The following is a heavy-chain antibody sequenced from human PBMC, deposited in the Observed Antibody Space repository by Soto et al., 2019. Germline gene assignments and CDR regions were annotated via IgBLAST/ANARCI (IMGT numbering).Heavy chain of an antibody. Sequence: GALILSWAASGFTFFNAWKNWGRQAPGKGLEWVGRIKSKTDGGTTDYAAPVKGRFTISRDDSKNTLYLQMNSLKTEDTAVYYYTTVGHGSGFDIWGQGTMVTVSS. CDR2: IKSKTDGGTT. V-gene: IGHV3-15*07. J-gene: IGHJ3*02. CDR3: TTVGHGSGFDI. CDR1: GFTFFNAW. D-gene: IGHD6-19*01.